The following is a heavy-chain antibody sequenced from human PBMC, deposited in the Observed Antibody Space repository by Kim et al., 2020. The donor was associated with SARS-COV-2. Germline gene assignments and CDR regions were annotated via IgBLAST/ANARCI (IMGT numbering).Heavy chain of an antibody. V-gene: IGHV5-51*01. D-gene: IGHD3-10*01. Sequence: GESLKISCKGSGYSFTSYWIGWVRQMPGKGLEWMGIIYPGDSDTRYSPSFQGQVTISADKSISTAYLQWSSLKASDTAMYYCARCGFGELSSYWFDPWGQGTLVTVSS. CDR3: ARCGFGELSSYWFDP. J-gene: IGHJ5*02. CDR2: IYPGDSDT. CDR1: GYSFTSYW.